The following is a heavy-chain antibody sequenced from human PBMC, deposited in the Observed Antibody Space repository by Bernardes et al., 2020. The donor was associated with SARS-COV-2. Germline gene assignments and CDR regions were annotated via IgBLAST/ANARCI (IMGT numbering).Heavy chain of an antibody. CDR2: ISGSSVDI. J-gene: IGHJ3*02. CDR1: GISFSPYS. V-gene: IGHV3-48*01. D-gene: IGHD4-17*01. Sequence: GGSLRLSCEASGISFSPYSMNWVRQAPGKGLEWVAYISGSSVDIYYTDSVKGRFTISRDNAKNALYLQMNSLRAEDTALYYCVGSTLTTVAFDIWGRGTMVTVSS. CDR3: VGSTLTTVAFDI.